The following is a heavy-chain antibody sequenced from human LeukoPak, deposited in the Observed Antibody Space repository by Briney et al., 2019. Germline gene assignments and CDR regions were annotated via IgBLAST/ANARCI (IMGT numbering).Heavy chain of an antibody. CDR2: ISYDGSNK. D-gene: IGHD3-3*01. Sequence: GRSLRLSCAASGFTFSSYGMHWVRQAPGKGLEWVAVISYDGSNKYYADSVKGRFTISRDNFKNTLYLQMNSLRAEDTAVYYCAKEYSHYDFWSGFFDPWGQGTLVTVSS. J-gene: IGHJ5*02. CDR3: AKEYSHYDFWSGFFDP. V-gene: IGHV3-30*18. CDR1: GFTFSSYG.